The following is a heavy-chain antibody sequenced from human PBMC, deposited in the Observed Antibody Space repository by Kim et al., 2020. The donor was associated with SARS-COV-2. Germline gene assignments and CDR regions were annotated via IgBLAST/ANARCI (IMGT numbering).Heavy chain of an antibody. V-gene: IGHV3-23*01. D-gene: IGHD3-10*01. J-gene: IGHJ4*02. Sequence: ADSGKCRFTISRDNSENTLDLHMNSLRAEGTAVYYCAKGLWFGESTEQGYWGQGTLVTVSS. CDR3: AKGLWFGESTEQGY.